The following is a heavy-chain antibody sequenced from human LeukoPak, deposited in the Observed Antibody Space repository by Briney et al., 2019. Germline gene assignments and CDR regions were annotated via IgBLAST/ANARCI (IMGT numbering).Heavy chain of an antibody. CDR3: GRGYSSGWYYFDY. Sequence: SQTLSLTCTVSGGSISSSSYYWGWIRQPPGKGLEWIGSIYYSGSTYYNPSLKSRVTISVDTSKNQFSLKLSSVTAADTAVYYCGRGYSSGWYYFDYWGQGTLVTVSS. CDR1: GGSISSSSYY. D-gene: IGHD6-19*01. J-gene: IGHJ4*02. CDR2: IYYSGST. V-gene: IGHV4-39*01.